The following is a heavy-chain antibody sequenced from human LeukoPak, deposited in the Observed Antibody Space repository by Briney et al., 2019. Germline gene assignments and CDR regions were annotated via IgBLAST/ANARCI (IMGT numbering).Heavy chain of an antibody. D-gene: IGHD3-22*01. J-gene: IGHJ6*02. Sequence: ASVKASCKASGGTFSSYAISWVRQAPGQGLEWMGRIIPILGIANYAQKFQGRVTITADKSTSTAYMELSSLRSEDTAVYYCAREHYDSSGYYSDYYYYYGMDVWGQGTTVTVSS. CDR1: GGTFSSYA. CDR3: AREHYDSSGYYSDYYYYYGMDV. V-gene: IGHV1-69*04. CDR2: IIPILGIA.